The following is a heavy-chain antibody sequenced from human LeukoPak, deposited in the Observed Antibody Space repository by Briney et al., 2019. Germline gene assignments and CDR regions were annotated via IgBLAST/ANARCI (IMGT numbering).Heavy chain of an antibody. V-gene: IGHV1-18*01. J-gene: IGHJ6*03. CDR1: GYSFTNSV. Sequence: GASVEVSCKASGYSFTNSVVSWVRQAPGQGLEWMGWISAYNGDTKYAQNLQGRVTMTTDTSTSTGYMELRSLRSGDTAVYYCAMTDTFQYYCYYYMDVWGKGTTVIVS. CDR2: ISAYNGDT. CDR3: AMTDTFQYYCYYYMDV. D-gene: IGHD2-21*02.